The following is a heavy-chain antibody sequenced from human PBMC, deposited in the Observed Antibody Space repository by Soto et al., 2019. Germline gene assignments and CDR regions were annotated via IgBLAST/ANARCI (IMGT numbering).Heavy chain of an antibody. V-gene: IGHV4-34*01. CDR1: GGSFSGYY. CDR3: ARIPSYLRPIDY. Sequence: SETLSLTCAVYGGSFSGYYWSWIRQPPGKGLEWIGEINHSGSTNYNPSLKSRVTISVDTSKNQFSLKLSSVTAADTAVYYCARIPSYLRPIDYWGQGTLVTVSS. J-gene: IGHJ4*02. CDR2: INHSGST. D-gene: IGHD1-26*01.